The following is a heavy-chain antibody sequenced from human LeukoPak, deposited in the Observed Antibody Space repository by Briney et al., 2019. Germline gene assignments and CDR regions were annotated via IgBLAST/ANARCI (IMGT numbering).Heavy chain of an antibody. CDR2: IYYSGST. D-gene: IGHD1-1*01. J-gene: IGHJ6*03. CDR1: GGSISSYS. Sequence: SETLSLTCTVSGGSISSYSWSWIRQPPGKGLEWIGYIYYSGSTNYNPSLKSRVTISVDTSKNQFSLKLSSVTAADTAVYYCARNTNDGYYYYYMDVWGKGTTVTVSS. CDR3: ARNTNDGYYYYYMDV. V-gene: IGHV4-59*01.